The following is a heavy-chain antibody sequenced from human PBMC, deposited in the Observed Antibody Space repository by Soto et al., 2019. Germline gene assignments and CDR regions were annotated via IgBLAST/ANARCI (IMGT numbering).Heavy chain of an antibody. J-gene: IGHJ6*02. V-gene: IGHV1-2*04. Sequence: ASVKVSCKASGYTFTGYYMHWVRQAPGQGLEWMGWINPNSGGTNYAQKFQGWVTMTRDTSISTAYMELSRLRSDDTAVYYCARGSPGEWELPTLDYGMDVWGQGTTVTVSS. CDR2: INPNSGGT. CDR3: ARGSPGEWELPTLDYGMDV. CDR1: GYTFTGYY. D-gene: IGHD1-26*01.